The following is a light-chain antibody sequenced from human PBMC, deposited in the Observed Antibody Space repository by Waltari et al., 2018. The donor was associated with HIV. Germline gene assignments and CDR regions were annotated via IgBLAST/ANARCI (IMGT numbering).Light chain of an antibody. CDR2: EVS. Sequence: QSALTQPSLASGPPAQPITLYSSGTRRGVGSYNLVPSYQQHPGKAPKLMIYEVSKRPSGVSNRFSGSKSDSTASLTISGLQAEDEADYYCCSYAAGTTWVFGGGTSLTVL. CDR1: RRGVGSYNL. V-gene: IGLV2-23*02. J-gene: IGLJ3*02. CDR3: CSYAAGTTWV.